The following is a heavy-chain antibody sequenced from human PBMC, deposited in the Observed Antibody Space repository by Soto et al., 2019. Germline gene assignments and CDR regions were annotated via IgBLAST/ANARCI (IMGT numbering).Heavy chain of an antibody. CDR2: ISSSSSYI. J-gene: IGHJ4*02. D-gene: IGHD5-12*01. CDR1: GFTFSSYS. V-gene: IGHV3-21*01. Sequence: EVQLVESGGGLVKPGGSLRLSCAASGFTFSSYSMNWVRQAPGKGLEWVSSISSSSSYIYYADSVKGRFTISSDNAKNSLYLQMNSLRAEDTAVYYCAREVSKYRGYDFDYWGQGTLVTVSS. CDR3: AREVSKYRGYDFDY.